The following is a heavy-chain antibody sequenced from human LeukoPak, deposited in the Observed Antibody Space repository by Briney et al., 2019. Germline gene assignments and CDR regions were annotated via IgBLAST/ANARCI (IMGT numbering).Heavy chain of an antibody. V-gene: IGHV1-69*01. D-gene: IGHD6-13*01. CDR2: IFPIFGTA. CDR1: GGTFSSYA. Sequence: SVKVSCKAPGGTFSSYAISWVRQAPGQGLEWMGGIFPIFGTANYAQKFQGRVTITADESTSTAYMELSSLRSEDTAVYYCASCIAAAYNWFDPWGQGTLVTVSS. J-gene: IGHJ5*02. CDR3: ASCIAAAYNWFDP.